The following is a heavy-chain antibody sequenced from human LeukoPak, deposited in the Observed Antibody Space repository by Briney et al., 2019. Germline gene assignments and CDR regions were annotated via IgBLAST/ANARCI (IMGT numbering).Heavy chain of an antibody. V-gene: IGHV1-18*01. Sequence: ASVKVSCKASGYTFTSYGISWVRQAPGQGLEWMGWISAYNGNTNYAQKLQGRVTMTTDTSTSTAYMELRSLRSDDTAVYYCARDAEELLWFGESAGDWFDPWGQGTLVTVSS. CDR1: GYTFTSYG. D-gene: IGHD3-10*01. CDR3: ARDAEELLWFGESAGDWFDP. CDR2: ISAYNGNT. J-gene: IGHJ5*02.